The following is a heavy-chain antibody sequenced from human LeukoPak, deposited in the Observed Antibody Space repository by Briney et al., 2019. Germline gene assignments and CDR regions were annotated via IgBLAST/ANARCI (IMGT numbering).Heavy chain of an antibody. J-gene: IGHJ1*01. CDR3: TGYPDCGRACYSRAEYFHH. V-gene: IGHV1-69*13. D-gene: IGHD2-21*02. CDR1: GGTFSSYA. Sequence: SVKVSCKASGGTFSSYAISWVRQAPGQGLEWMGGIIPIFGTANYAQKFQGRVTITADESTSTAYMELSSLRSEDTAVYYCTGYPDCGRACYSRAEYFHHWGQGTLVTVSS. CDR2: IIPIFGTA.